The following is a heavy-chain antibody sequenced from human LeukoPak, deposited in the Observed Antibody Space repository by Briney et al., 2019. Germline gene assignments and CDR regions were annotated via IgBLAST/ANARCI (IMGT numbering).Heavy chain of an antibody. CDR1: GYTFTGYC. Sequence: GASVKVSCKASGYTFTGYCMHWVRQAPGQGLEWMGRIIPILGIANYAQKFQGRVTITADKSTSTAYMELSSLRSEDTAVYYCARETLLRDYDFWSGYYTRGGSWFDPWGQGTLVTVSS. CDR3: ARETLLRDYDFWSGYYTRGGSWFDP. J-gene: IGHJ5*02. CDR2: IIPILGIA. V-gene: IGHV1-69*04. D-gene: IGHD3-3*01.